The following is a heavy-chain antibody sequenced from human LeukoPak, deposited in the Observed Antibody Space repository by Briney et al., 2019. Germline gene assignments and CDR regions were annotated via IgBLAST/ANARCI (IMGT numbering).Heavy chain of an antibody. CDR2: IYYSGST. J-gene: IGHJ3*02. D-gene: IGHD2/OR15-2a*01. CDR1: GGSISSGGYY. CDR3: ARAQLRPIVADASDI. V-gene: IGHV4-31*03. Sequence: SETLSLTCTVSGGSISSGGYYWSWIRQHPGKGLEWIGYIYYSGSTYYNPSLKSRVTISVDTSKNQFSLKLSSVTAADTAVYYCARAQLRPIVADASDIWGQGTMVTVSS.